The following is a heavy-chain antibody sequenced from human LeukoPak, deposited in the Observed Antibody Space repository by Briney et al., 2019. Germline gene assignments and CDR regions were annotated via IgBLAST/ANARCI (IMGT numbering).Heavy chain of an antibody. J-gene: IGHJ5*02. V-gene: IGHV3-23*01. CDR2: ISGSGGST. CDR1: GFTFSSYA. D-gene: IGHD3-10*01. Sequence: GGSLRLSCAASGFTFSSYAMSRVRQAPGKGLEWVSAISGSGGSTYYADSVKGRFTISRDNSKNTLYLQMNNLRAEDTAVYYCAKDDSRGSGSSGWFDPWGQGTLVTVSS. CDR3: AKDDSRGSGSSGWFDP.